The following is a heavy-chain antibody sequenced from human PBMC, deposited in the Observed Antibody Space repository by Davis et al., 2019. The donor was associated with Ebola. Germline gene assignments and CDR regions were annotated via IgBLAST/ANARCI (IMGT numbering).Heavy chain of an antibody. CDR2: IYWDDDK. V-gene: IGHV2-5*02. CDR1: GFSLSTSGVG. D-gene: IGHD2-8*01. J-gene: IGHJ4*02. Sequence: SGPTLVKPTQTLTLTCTFSGFSLSTSGVGVGWIRQPPGKALEWLALIYWDDDKRYSPSLKSRLTITKDTSKNHVVLTMTNMDPADTATYYCTRLAYTNGWFYFDSWGQGSLVTVSS. CDR3: TRLAYTNGWFYFDS.